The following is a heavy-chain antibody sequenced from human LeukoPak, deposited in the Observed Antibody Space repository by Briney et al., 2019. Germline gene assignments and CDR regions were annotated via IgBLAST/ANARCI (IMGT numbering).Heavy chain of an antibody. Sequence: GGSLRLSCAASGFTFDDYAMHWVRQAPGKGLEWVSGISWNSGSIGYADSVKGRFTISRDNAKNSLYLQMNSLRAGDTALYYCAKDSVAGGSGYWGQGTLVTVSS. D-gene: IGHD3-16*01. V-gene: IGHV3-9*01. CDR3: AKDSVAGGSGY. J-gene: IGHJ4*02. CDR2: ISWNSGSI. CDR1: GFTFDDYA.